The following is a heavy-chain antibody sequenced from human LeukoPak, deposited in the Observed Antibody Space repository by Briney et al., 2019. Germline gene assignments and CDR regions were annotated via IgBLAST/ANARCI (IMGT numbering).Heavy chain of an antibody. CDR2: MNPNSGNT. CDR1: GYTFTGYY. Sequence: ASVKVSCKASGYTFTGYYMHWVRQAPGQGLEWMGWMNPNSGNTGYAQKFQGRVTMTRNTSISTAYMELSSLRSEDTAVYYCARGRASVGSSTSIDYWGQGTLVTVSS. V-gene: IGHV1-8*02. CDR3: ARGRASVGSSTSIDY. D-gene: IGHD2-2*01. J-gene: IGHJ4*02.